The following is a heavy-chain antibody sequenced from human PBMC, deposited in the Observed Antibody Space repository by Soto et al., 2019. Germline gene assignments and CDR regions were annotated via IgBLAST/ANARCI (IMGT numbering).Heavy chain of an antibody. CDR1: GFAFSNYS. Sequence: PGGSLRLSCAGSGFAFSNYSMNWVRQAPGKGLEWVSYISSSSTNTYYAASVRGRFTISRDNAKNSLYLRMNSLKDEDTAVYYCARGTKAGSPPLWGQGTLVTVSS. D-gene: IGHD1-7*01. CDR2: ISSSSTNT. CDR3: ARGTKAGSPPL. V-gene: IGHV3-48*02. J-gene: IGHJ4*02.